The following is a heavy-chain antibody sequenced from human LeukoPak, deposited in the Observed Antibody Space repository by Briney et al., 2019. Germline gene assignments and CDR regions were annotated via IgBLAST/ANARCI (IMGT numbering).Heavy chain of an antibody. V-gene: IGHV3-53*01. CDR1: GFTFSSYW. J-gene: IGHJ6*02. Sequence: PGGSLRLSCAASGFTFSSYWMSWVRQAPGKGLEWVSVIYSGGSTYYADSVKGRFTISRDNSKNTLYLQMNSLRAEDTAVYYCAREEAYYYDSSGYEGYGMDVWGQGTTVTVSS. CDR3: AREEAYYYDSSGYEGYGMDV. CDR2: IYSGGST. D-gene: IGHD3-22*01.